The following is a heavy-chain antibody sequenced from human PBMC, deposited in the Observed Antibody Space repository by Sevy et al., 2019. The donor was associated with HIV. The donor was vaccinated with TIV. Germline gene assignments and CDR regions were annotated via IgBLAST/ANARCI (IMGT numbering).Heavy chain of an antibody. CDR1: GFTFSTYT. D-gene: IGHD3-10*01. CDR2: ISSSSNYI. V-gene: IGHV3-21*01. Sequence: GGSLRLSCAASGFTFSTYTMNWARQAPGKGLQWVSSISSSSNYIYYADSVKGRFTISRDNAKNSLYIQMNSLRAEDTAVYYCARPYGSGSWEAFDIWGQGTMVTVSS. J-gene: IGHJ3*02. CDR3: ARPYGSGSWEAFDI.